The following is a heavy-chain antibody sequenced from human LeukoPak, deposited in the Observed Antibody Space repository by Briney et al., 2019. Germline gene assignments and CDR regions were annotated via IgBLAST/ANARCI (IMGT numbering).Heavy chain of an antibody. CDR1: GGSVSRSNW. CDR2: IHHSGST. CDR3: ARDGGYGSGSYI. Sequence: SGTLSLTCAVSGGSVSRSNWWNWVRQPPGKGLEWIGEIHHSGSTNYNPSLKSRVTMSVDKSKNQFSLKLSSVTAADTAVYYCARDGGYGSGSYIWGQGTMVTVPS. D-gene: IGHD3-10*01. V-gene: IGHV4-4*02. J-gene: IGHJ3*02.